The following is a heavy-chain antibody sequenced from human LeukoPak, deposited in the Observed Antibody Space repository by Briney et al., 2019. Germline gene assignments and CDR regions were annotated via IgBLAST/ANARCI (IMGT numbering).Heavy chain of an antibody. CDR2: ISFDGRNK. Sequence: GGSLRLSCAASGFIFRNFGMHWVRQAPGKGLEWVAVISFDGRNKYFADSVKGRFTISRDNSKNTLYLQMNSLRAEDTAVYYCAKEKYRGYSYGSGDYWGQGTLVTVSS. CDR3: AKEKYRGYSYGSGDY. V-gene: IGHV3-30*18. D-gene: IGHD5-18*01. J-gene: IGHJ4*02. CDR1: GFIFRNFG.